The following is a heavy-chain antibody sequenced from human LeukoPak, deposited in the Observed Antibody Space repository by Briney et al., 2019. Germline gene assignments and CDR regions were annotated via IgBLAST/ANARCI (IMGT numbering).Heavy chain of an antibody. CDR3: ARVYSSSTAADYYFDY. Sequence: GASVKVSCKASGYTFTSYAMNWVRQAPGQGLEWMGWINTNTGNPTYAQGFTGRFVFSLDTSVSTAYLQISSLKAEDTAVYYCARVYSSSTAADYYFDYWGQGTLVTVSS. V-gene: IGHV7-4-1*02. D-gene: IGHD6-6*01. CDR2: INTNTGNP. CDR1: GYTFTSYA. J-gene: IGHJ4*02.